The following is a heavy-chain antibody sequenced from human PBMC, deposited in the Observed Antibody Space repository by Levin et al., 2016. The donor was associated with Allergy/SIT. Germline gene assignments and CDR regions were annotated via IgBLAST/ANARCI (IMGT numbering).Heavy chain of an antibody. CDR3: ARGGWFGE. J-gene: IGHJ4*02. V-gene: IGHV3-48*03. CDR1: GFTFSSYE. CDR2: ISGSGSTI. D-gene: IGHD3-10*01. Sequence: GGSLRLSCAASGFTFSSYEMNWVRQAPGKGLEWVSYISGSGSTIYYADSVKGRFTISRDNAKTSLYLQMNSLRAEDTAVYYCARGGWFGEWGQGTLVTVSS.